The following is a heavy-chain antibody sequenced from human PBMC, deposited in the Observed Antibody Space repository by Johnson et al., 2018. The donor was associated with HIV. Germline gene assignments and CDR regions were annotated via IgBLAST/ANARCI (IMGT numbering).Heavy chain of an antibody. Sequence: QVQLVESGGGVVQPGRSLRLSCAASGFTFSTYAMHWVRQAPGKGLEWVAVISYDGSNKYYADSVKGRFTISRDNSKNTLYLQMNSLRAEDTAVYYCARAYNLWSGEKDAFDIWGQGTMVTVSS. CDR1: GFTFSTYA. CDR2: ISYDGSNK. V-gene: IGHV3-30-3*01. J-gene: IGHJ3*02. D-gene: IGHD3-3*01. CDR3: ARAYNLWSGEKDAFDI.